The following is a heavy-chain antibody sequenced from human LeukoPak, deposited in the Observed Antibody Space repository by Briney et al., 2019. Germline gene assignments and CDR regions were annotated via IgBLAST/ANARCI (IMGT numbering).Heavy chain of an antibody. D-gene: IGHD2-2*01. CDR2: LGGSGSDT. J-gene: IGHJ4*02. CDR3: ARSQPSVRRFDS. CDR1: GFTLSAFA. V-gene: IGHV3-23*01. Sequence: GGSLRLSCAPSGFTLSAFAMFWVRPPQGKRLEGFSALGGSGSDTSYADSVKGRFTISRDNSANMLYLQMNSLRADDTAVYYCARSQPSVRRFDSWGQGTLVTVSS.